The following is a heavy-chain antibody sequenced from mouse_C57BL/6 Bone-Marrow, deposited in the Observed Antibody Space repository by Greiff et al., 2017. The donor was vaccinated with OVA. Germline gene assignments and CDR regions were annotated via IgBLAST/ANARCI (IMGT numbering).Heavy chain of an antibody. Sequence: QVQLQQSGAELVKPGASVKMSCKASGYTFTSYWITWVKQRPGQGLEWIGDIYPGSGSTNYNEKFKSKATLTVDTSSSTAYMQLSSLTSEDSAVYYCARRGDYGSSYDAYWGQGTLVTVSA. J-gene: IGHJ3*01. CDR3: ARRGDYGSSYDAY. CDR1: GYTFTSYW. D-gene: IGHD1-1*01. V-gene: IGHV1-55*01. CDR2: IYPGSGST.